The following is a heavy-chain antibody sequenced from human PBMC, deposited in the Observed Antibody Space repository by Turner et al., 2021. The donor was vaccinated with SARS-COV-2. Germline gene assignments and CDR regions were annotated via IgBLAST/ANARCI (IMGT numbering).Heavy chain of an antibody. V-gene: IGHV1-24*01. CDR3: ATLPSPHHDFWSGYYVFDP. D-gene: IGHD3-3*01. CDR2: SDPEDGET. Sequence: QVQLVQSGAEVKKPGASVKVSCKVSGDTLTELSMHWVRQAPGKGLEWMGGSDPEDGETIYAQKFQGRVTMTEDTSTDTAYMELSSLRSEDTAVYYCATLPSPHHDFWSGYYVFDPWGQGTLVTVSS. J-gene: IGHJ5*02. CDR1: GDTLTELS.